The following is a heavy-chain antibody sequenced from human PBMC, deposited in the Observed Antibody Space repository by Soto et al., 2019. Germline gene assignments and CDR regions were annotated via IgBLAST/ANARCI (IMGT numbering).Heavy chain of an antibody. J-gene: IGHJ3*02. Sequence: QVQLVQSGAEVKKPGSSVKVSCKASGGTFSSYTISWVRQAPGQGLEWMGRNIPILGIANYALKFQGRVTITADKSTSTAYMKLRSLRSEDTAVYYCATQGYGDYAFDIWGQGTMVTVSS. D-gene: IGHD4-17*01. V-gene: IGHV1-69*02. CDR2: NIPILGIA. CDR3: ATQGYGDYAFDI. CDR1: GGTFSSYT.